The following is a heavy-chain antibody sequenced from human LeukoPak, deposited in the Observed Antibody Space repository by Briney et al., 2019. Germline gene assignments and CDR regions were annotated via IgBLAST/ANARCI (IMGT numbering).Heavy chain of an antibody. CDR1: GFTLSNYA. J-gene: IGHJ5*02. Sequence: GGSLRLSCAASGFTLSNYAMHWVRQAPGKGLEWVSVISYDGRNKFYAESVRGRFTIYKDNSQNRLYLQMSGLRTEDTAVYYCARASNFRSSRPRGDPWGQECLVTVSS. CDR3: ARASNFRSSRPRGDP. V-gene: IGHV3-30*04. D-gene: IGHD2/OR15-2a*01. CDR2: ISYDGRNK.